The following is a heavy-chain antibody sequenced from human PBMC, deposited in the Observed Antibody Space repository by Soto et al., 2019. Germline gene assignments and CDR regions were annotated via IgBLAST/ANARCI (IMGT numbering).Heavy chain of an antibody. J-gene: IGHJ4*02. CDR2: ICMNGAAT. CDR3: VIGTTEWRGTDY. Sequence: DVQLVESGGGLIQPGGSLRLSCAASGFTFRIHCMHWVRQGPGKGLVWVSRICMNGAATAYADSVRGRFTISRDDAEDTLSLELNLLRDEDTAVYYCVIGTTEWRGTDYWGQRTLVTVS. V-gene: IGHV3-74*01. D-gene: IGHD1-1*01. CDR1: GFTFRIHC.